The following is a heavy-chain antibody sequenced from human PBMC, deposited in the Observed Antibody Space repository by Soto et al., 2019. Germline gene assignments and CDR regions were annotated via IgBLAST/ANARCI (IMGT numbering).Heavy chain of an antibody. CDR1: GFTFSDYY. Sequence: PGGSLRLSCAASGFTFSDYYMSWIRQAPGKGLEWVSYISSSGSTIYYADSVKGRVTISRDNAKNSLFLQMNSLRADDTAVYYCARDSKGAARRFSREKEQYYFDYWGQGTLVTVSS. CDR3: ARDSKGAARRFSREKEQYYFDY. J-gene: IGHJ4*02. D-gene: IGHD6-6*01. V-gene: IGHV3-11*01. CDR2: ISSSGSTI.